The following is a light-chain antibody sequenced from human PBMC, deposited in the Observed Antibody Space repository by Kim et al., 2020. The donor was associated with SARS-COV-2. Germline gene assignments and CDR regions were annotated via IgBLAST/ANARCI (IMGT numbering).Light chain of an antibody. Sequence: QSALTQPPSASGSPGQSVTISCTGTSSDVGAYNYVSWYQQHPGKAPQLMIYEVSKLPAGFPDRFSGAKSGNSTSLTVSGLQAEDEADYYCSSYAGSNKVFRTRTKVT. CDR2: EVS. CDR1: SSDVGAYNY. CDR3: SSYAGSNKV. J-gene: IGLJ1*01. V-gene: IGLV2-8*01.